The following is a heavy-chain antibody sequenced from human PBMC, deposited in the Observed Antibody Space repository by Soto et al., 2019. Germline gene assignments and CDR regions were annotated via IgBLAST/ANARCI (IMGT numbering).Heavy chain of an antibody. J-gene: IGHJ6*02. CDR2: MNPNSGNT. V-gene: IGHV1-8*01. D-gene: IGHD1-1*01. Sequence: QVQLVQSGAEVKKPGASVKVSCKASGYTFTSYDINWVRQATGQGLEGMGWMNPNSGNTGYAQKFQGRVTMTRNTSISTAYMELSSLRSEDTAVYYGARERTGTTSMDVWGQGTTVTVSS. CDR3: ARERTGTTSMDV. CDR1: GYTFTSYD.